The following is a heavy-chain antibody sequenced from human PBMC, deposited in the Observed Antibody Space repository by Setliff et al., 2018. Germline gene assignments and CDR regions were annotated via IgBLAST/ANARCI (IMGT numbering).Heavy chain of an antibody. V-gene: IGHV4-59*01. J-gene: IGHJ5*02. CDR1: GGSIRDYY. CDR2: IYYRGTT. D-gene: IGHD1-26*01. Sequence: SETLYLTCTVSGGSIRDYYWNWIRQSPGKGLEWIGYIYYRGTTNYNASLKSRVTISIDMSRDQFSLKLTSAAAADTAVYFCAAVGTSAGGGWFDPWGQGTLVTVSS. CDR3: AAVGTSAGGGWFDP.